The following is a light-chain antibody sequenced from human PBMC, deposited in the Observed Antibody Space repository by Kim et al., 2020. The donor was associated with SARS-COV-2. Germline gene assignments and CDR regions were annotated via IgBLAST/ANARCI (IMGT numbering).Light chain of an antibody. CDR1: TSGADDYKF. V-gene: IGLV2-14*03. CDR3: SSYTATSALA. Sequence: QSALTQPASMSGSLGQSITISCTGTTSGADDYKFVTWYQQHPGKAPKLLIYDVNYRASGFSSRFSASKSGNTASLTISGLQPEDEADYYCSSYTATSALAFGGGTKLTVL. CDR2: DVN. J-gene: IGLJ2*01.